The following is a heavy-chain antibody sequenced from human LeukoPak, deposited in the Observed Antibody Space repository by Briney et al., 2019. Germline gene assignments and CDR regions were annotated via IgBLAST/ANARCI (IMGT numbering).Heavy chain of an antibody. D-gene: IGHD2-2*01. V-gene: IGHV3-23*01. CDR3: SSTSLAWAGFDY. J-gene: IGHJ4*02. CDR1: GFTFSDYA. CDR2: ISGSGGST. Sequence: GGSLRLSCAASGFTFSDYAMSWVRQAPGKGLEWVSGISGSGGSTYYADSVKGRFSISRDNSKNTLYLQMNSLRAEDTAVYYCSSTSLAWAGFDYWGQGTLVTVSS.